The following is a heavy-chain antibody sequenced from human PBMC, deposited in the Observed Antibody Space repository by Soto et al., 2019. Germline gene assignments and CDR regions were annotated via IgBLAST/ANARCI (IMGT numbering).Heavy chain of an antibody. J-gene: IGHJ6*03. V-gene: IGHV3-21*01. CDR3: ARAGLTYYYYYMDV. D-gene: IGHD1-1*01. CDR1: GFTFSSYS. Sequence: GGSLRLSCAASGFTFSSYSMNWLRQAPGKGLEWVSSISSSSSYIYYADSVKGRFTISRDNAKNSLYLQMNSLRAEDTAVYYCARAGLTYYYYYMDVWGKGTTVTVSS. CDR2: ISSSSSYI.